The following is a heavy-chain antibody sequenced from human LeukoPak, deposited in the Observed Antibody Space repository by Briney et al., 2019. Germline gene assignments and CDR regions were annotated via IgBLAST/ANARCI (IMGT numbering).Heavy chain of an antibody. J-gene: IGHJ4*02. V-gene: IGHV3-23*01. Sequence: GGSLRLSCAASGFTFSSYAMSWVRQAPGKGLEWVSAISGSGGSTYYADSVKGRFTISRDNSKNTLYLQINSLRAEDTAVYYCAKDLHYYESSGYCFDYWGQGTLVTVSS. CDR1: GFTFSSYA. CDR3: AKDLHYYESSGYCFDY. D-gene: IGHD3-22*01. CDR2: ISGSGGST.